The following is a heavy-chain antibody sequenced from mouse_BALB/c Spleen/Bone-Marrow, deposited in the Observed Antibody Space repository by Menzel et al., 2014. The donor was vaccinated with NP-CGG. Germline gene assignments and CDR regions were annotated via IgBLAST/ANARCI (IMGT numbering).Heavy chain of an antibody. J-gene: IGHJ2*01. CDR1: GFDFSRYW. D-gene: IGHD2-1*01. Sequence: DVMLVESGGGLVQPGGSLKLSCAASGFDFSRYWVGWVRQAPGKGLEWIGEINPDSSTINYTPSLKDKFIISRDNAKNTLYLQMSKVRSEDTALYYCARQGYYGKGDYWGQGTTLTVSS. CDR3: ARQGYYGKGDY. CDR2: INPDSSTI. V-gene: IGHV4-1*02.